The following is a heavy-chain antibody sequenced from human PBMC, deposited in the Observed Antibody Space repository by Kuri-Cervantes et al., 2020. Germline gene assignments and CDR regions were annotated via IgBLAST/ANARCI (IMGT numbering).Heavy chain of an antibody. CDR3: ARLLRYFDRLSQNRAFDI. Sequence: ESLKISCAVYGGSFSGYYWSWIRQPPGKGLEWIGEINHSGSTDYNPSLKSRVTISVDTSKNQFSLKLSSVTAADTAVYYCARLLRYFDRLSQNRAFDIWGQGTMVTVSS. J-gene: IGHJ3*02. CDR2: INHSGST. D-gene: IGHD3-9*01. V-gene: IGHV4-34*01. CDR1: GGSFSGYY.